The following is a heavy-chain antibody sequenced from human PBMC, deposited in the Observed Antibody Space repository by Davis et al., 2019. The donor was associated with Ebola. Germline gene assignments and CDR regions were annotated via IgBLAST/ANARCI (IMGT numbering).Heavy chain of an antibody. CDR3: ARDHYDILTGLFDY. J-gene: IGHJ4*02. V-gene: IGHV3-7*01. CDR1: GLSFTNAW. Sequence: GESLKISCVASGLSFTNAWMNWVRQAPGKGLEWVANIKQDGSEKYYVDSVKGRFTISRDNAKNSLYLQMNSLRAEDTAVYYCARDHYDILTGLFDYWGQGTLVTVSS. CDR2: IKQDGSEK. D-gene: IGHD3-9*01.